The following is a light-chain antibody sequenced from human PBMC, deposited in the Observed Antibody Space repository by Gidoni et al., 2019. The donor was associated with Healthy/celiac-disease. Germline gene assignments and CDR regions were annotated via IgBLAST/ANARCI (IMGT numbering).Light chain of an antibody. CDR3: QQYGSSPRT. J-gene: IGKJ1*01. CDR2: GAS. V-gene: IGKV3-20*01. Sequence: IVLTQSPGTLSLSPGESATLSCRASQSVSSSYLAWYQQKPGQAPRLLIYGASSRATGIPDRFSGSGSGTDFTLTISRLEPEDFAVYYCQQYGSSPRTFXQXTKVEIK. CDR1: QSVSSSY.